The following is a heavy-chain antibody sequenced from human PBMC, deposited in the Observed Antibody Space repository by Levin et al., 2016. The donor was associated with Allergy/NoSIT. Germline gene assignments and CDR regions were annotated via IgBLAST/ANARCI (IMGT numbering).Heavy chain of an antibody. CDR2: IYYSGST. CDR3: ARCFYADFGVVKILDY. D-gene: IGHD3-3*01. J-gene: IGHJ4*02. V-gene: IGHV4-39*01. Sequence: PGKGLEWIGSIYYSGSTYYNPSLKSRVTISVDTSKNQFSLKLSSLTAADTAVYYCARCFYADFGVVKILDYWGQGTLVTVSS.